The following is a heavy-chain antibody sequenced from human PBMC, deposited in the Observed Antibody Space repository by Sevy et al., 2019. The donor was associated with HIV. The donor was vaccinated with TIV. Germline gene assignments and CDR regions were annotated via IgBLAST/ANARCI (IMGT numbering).Heavy chain of an antibody. CDR3: AATREYYYGNSGYFDF. CDR2: FDTEDGER. CDR1: GNTLTKLS. V-gene: IGHV1-24*01. D-gene: IGHD3-22*01. J-gene: IGHJ4*02. Sequence: ASVKVSCKVSGNTLTKLSTHWVRQAPGKGLEWMGSFDTEDGERIYGQKFQGRVTMTEDTSTDTAYMDLSSLRSDDTAVYYCAATREYYYGNSGYFDFWGQGTLVTVSS.